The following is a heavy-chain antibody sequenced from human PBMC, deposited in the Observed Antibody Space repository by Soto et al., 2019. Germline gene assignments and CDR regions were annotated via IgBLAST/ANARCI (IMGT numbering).Heavy chain of an antibody. J-gene: IGHJ4*02. CDR3: ARGNWNQRSFDY. Sequence: SETLSLTCAVSGGSISSGGYSWSWIRQPPGKGLEWIGYIYHSGSTYYNPSLKSRVTISVDRSKNQFSLKLSSVTAADTAVYCCARGNWNQRSFDYWGQGTLVTVSS. D-gene: IGHD1-20*01. V-gene: IGHV4-30-2*01. CDR2: IYHSGST. CDR1: GGSISSGGYS.